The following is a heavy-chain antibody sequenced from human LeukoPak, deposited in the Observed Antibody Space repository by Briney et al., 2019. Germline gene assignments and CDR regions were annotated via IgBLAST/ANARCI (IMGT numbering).Heavy chain of an antibody. J-gene: IGHJ4*02. D-gene: IGHD2-21*01. CDR3: ARGGIPDY. CDR1: GGSFSSGDYS. CDR2: LFSSGTT. V-gene: IGHV4-61*02. Sequence: SETLSLTCTVSGGSFSSGDYSWNWIRQPAGQGLEWIGRLFSSGTTNYNPSLKSRVTISGDTSNNQFSLKLTSVTAADTAVYYCARGGIPDYWGQGILVTVSS.